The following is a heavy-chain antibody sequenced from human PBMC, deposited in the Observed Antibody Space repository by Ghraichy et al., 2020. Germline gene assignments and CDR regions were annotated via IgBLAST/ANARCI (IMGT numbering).Heavy chain of an antibody. CDR3: ARGRGMETMTLDY. V-gene: IGHV4-30-2*01. CDR2: IYHSGST. Sequence: SETLSLTCAVSGGSISSGGYSWSWIRQPPGKGLEWIGYIYHSGSTYYNPSLKSRVTISVDRSKNQFSLKLSSVTAADTAVYYCARGRGMETMTLDYWGQGTLVTVSS. CDR1: GGSISSGGYS. D-gene: IGHD3-22*01. J-gene: IGHJ4*02.